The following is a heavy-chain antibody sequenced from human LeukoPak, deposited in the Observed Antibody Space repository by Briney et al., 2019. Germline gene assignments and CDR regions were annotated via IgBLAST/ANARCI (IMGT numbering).Heavy chain of an antibody. Sequence: GGSLRLSCAASGITFNSYAMSWVLQAPGKGLEWVSAISGSGGNTYYADSVKGRFTISRDNSKNTLYLQINSLRAEDTAVYYCAKFPLKDCSTTSCYAFDIWGQGTMVTVSS. CDR2: ISGSGGNT. CDR3: AKFPLKDCSTTSCYAFDI. J-gene: IGHJ3*02. V-gene: IGHV3-23*01. D-gene: IGHD2-2*01. CDR1: GITFNSYA.